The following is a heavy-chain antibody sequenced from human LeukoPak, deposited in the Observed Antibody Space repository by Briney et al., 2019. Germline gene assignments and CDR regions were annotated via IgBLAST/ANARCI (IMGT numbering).Heavy chain of an antibody. D-gene: IGHD5-12*01. V-gene: IGHV1-18*01. CDR2: ISAYNGNT. CDR3: ARVRPRVGYSGYDFERDY. Sequence: ASVKVSCKASGYTFTSYGISWVRQAPGQGFEWMGWISAYNGNTNYAQKLQGRVTMTTDTSTSTAYMELRSLRSDDTAVYYCARVRPRVGYSGYDFERDYWGQGTLVTVSS. J-gene: IGHJ4*02. CDR1: GYTFTSYG.